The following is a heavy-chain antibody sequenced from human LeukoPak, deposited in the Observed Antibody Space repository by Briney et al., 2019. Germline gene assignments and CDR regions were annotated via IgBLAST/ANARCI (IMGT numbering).Heavy chain of an antibody. Sequence: PGGSLRLSCAAPGFTFSSYAMPWVRQAPGKGLEYVSAISSNGGSTYYANSVKGRFTISRDNSKNTLYLQMGSLRAEDMAVYYCARRGSYYYYMDVWGKGTTVTVSS. CDR2: ISSNGGST. CDR3: ARRGSYYYYMDV. D-gene: IGHD2-15*01. V-gene: IGHV3-64*01. CDR1: GFTFSSYA. J-gene: IGHJ6*03.